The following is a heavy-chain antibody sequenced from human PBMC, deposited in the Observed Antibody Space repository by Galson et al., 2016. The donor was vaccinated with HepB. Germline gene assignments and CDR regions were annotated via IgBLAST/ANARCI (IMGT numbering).Heavy chain of an antibody. J-gene: IGHJ6*03. CDR1: GFSFGKYG. CDR3: AKAHPFNDYYYYFYVDV. CDR2: IWYDGSNK. Sequence: SLRLSCAASGFSFGKYGMYWVRQAPGKGLEWVAVIWYDGSNKNSADSVKGRLTISRDKSRNTLYLKMNSLRAEDTAVYYCAKAHPFNDYYYYFYVDVWGKGTTVTVSS. V-gene: IGHV3-33*03. D-gene: IGHD2-8*01.